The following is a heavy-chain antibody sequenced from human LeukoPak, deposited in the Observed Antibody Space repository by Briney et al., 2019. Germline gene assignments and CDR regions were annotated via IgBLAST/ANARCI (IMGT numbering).Heavy chain of an antibody. Sequence: GGSLKIPCKGSGYSFTSYWIGWVRQMPGKGLEWMGIIYPGDSDTRYSPSFQGQVTISADKSISTAYLQWSSLKASDTAMYYCARLAYYYGSGTFYYMDVWGKGTTVTVSS. D-gene: IGHD3-10*01. CDR3: ARLAYYYGSGTFYYMDV. V-gene: IGHV5-51*01. CDR1: GYSFTSYW. CDR2: IYPGDSDT. J-gene: IGHJ6*03.